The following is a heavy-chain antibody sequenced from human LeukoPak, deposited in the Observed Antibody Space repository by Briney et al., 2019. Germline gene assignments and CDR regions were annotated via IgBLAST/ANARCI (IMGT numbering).Heavy chain of an antibody. D-gene: IGHD6-13*01. CDR1: GFTFSIYS. Sequence: GGSLRLSCAASGFTFSIYSMNWVRQAPGKGLEWVSYISSSSSIIYYVDSVKGRFTISRDNAKKSLYLQMNSLRAEDTAVYYCARARYSSSWFDYWGQGTLVTVSS. CDR3: ARARYSSSWFDY. V-gene: IGHV3-48*01. J-gene: IGHJ5*01. CDR2: ISSSSSII.